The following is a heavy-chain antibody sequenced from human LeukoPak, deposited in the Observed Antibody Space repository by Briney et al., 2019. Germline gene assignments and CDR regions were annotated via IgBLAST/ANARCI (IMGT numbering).Heavy chain of an antibody. Sequence: QSSETLSLTCTVSGGSISSYYWSWIQQPPGKGLEWIGYIYYSGSTNYNPSLKSRVTISVDTSKNQFSLKLSSVTAADTAVYYCARDSSPGGFDYWGQGTLVTVSS. J-gene: IGHJ4*02. CDR1: GGSISSYY. V-gene: IGHV4-59*01. CDR3: ARDSSPGGFDY. D-gene: IGHD6-6*01. CDR2: IYYSGST.